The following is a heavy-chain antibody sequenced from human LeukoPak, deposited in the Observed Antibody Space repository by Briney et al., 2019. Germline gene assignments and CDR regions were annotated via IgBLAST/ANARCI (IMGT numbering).Heavy chain of an antibody. CDR2: IYPGDSDT. D-gene: IGHD3-10*01. J-gene: IGHJ4*02. Sequence: GESLRISCKGSGYSFTSFWIGWVRQMPGKGLGWMGIIYPGDSDTRYSPPFQGQVTISADKSINTAYLQWSSLKASDTAMYYCARQRLRGISYFGFWGQGTLVTVSS. V-gene: IGHV5-51*01. CDR3: ARQRLRGISYFGF. CDR1: GYSFTSFW.